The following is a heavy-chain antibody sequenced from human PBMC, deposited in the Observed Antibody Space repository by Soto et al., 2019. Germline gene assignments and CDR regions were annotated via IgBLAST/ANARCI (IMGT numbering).Heavy chain of an antibody. V-gene: IGHV4-59*01. Sequence: SETLSRTCTVSGGSISSYYWSWIRQPPGKGLELIGYIYYSGSTNYNPSLKSRVTISVDTSKNQFSLKLSSVTAADTAVYYCAWAFAENPNFDYWGHGTLVTVSS. CDR3: AWAFAENPNFDY. J-gene: IGHJ4*01. CDR1: GGSISSYY. D-gene: IGHD2-21*01. CDR2: IYYSGST.